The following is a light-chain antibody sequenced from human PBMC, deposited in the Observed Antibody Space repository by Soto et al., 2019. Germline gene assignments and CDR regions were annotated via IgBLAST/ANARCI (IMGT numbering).Light chain of an antibody. J-gene: IGLJ1*01. Sequence: QSALTQPPSASGSPGQSVTISCTGTSSDVGGYNYVSWCQQHPGKAPKLMIYEVSKRPSGVPDRFSGSKSGNTASLTVSGLQAEDEADYYCSSYAGSHYVFGTGTKVTVL. CDR2: EVS. V-gene: IGLV2-8*01. CDR3: SSYAGSHYV. CDR1: SSDVGGYNY.